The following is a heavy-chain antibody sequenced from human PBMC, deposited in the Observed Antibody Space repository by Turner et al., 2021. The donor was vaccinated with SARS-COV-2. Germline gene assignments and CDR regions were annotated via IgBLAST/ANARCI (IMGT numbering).Heavy chain of an antibody. V-gene: IGHV1-2*02. Sequence: QVHLVQSGAEVKKPGASVTVSCKASGYTFTGYFMHWVRQAPGQGLEWMGGINPNSGGTNYAQKFQGRVTMTRDTSISTAYMELSRLRSDDTAVYYCARVSSLSYYFDYWGQGTLVTVSS. D-gene: IGHD6-6*01. CDR1: GYTFTGYF. J-gene: IGHJ4*02. CDR3: ARVSSLSYYFDY. CDR2: INPNSGGT.